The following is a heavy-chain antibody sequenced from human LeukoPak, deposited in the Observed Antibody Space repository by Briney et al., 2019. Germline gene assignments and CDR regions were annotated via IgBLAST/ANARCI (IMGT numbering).Heavy chain of an antibody. V-gene: IGHV3-15*05. D-gene: IGHD4-11*01. J-gene: IGHJ4*02. CDR3: SDHMTSADY. CDR2: IKSKVHGGTT. Sequence: GGSLRLSCAASGFTFSDAWMSWVRQAPGKGLEWVARIKSKVHGGTTDYAAPVNGRFIISRDDSENKLYLQMSSLKTEDTGVYYCSDHMTSADYWGQGTLVTVSS. CDR1: GFTFSDAW.